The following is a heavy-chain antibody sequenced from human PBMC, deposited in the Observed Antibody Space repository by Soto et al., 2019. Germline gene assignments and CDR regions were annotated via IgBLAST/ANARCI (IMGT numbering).Heavy chain of an antibody. V-gene: IGHV1-8*01. CDR3: ARAKNGELLWFGTPPDY. CDR2: MNPNSGNT. Sequence: QVQLVQSGAEVKKPGASVKVSCKASGYTFTSYDINWVRQATGQGREWMGWMNPNSGNTGYAQKFQGRVTMTRNTSISTAYMELSSLRSEDTAVYYCARAKNGELLWFGTPPDYWGQGTLVTVSS. J-gene: IGHJ4*02. CDR1: GYTFTSYD. D-gene: IGHD3-10*01.